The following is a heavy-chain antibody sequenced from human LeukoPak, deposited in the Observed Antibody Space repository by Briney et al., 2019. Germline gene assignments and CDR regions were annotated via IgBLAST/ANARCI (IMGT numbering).Heavy chain of an antibody. CDR1: GFTFSNYG. CDR2: TDTSGRYV. V-gene: IGHV3-21*06. Sequence: GGSLRLSCAASGFTFSNYGMNWVRQAPGKGLEWGSFTDTSGRYVYYGDSVKGGLTISRANAKNLFFLQINGLRAEDTSLYYCARGRSITLLRGVAMSDGFDIWGQGAMVAVSS. CDR3: ARGRSITLLRGVAMSDGFDI. J-gene: IGHJ3*02. D-gene: IGHD3-10*01.